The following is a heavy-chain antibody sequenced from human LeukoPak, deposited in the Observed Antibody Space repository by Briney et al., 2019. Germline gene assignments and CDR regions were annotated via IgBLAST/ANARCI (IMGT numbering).Heavy chain of an antibody. Sequence: GGSLRLSCAASGFTFTNYGMHWVRQAPGKGLEWVAFIRCDGTNKNYADSVKGRFTISRDNSKNTLYLQMNSLRVEDTAVYYCAKARTRGYSYGSFDYWGQGTLVTVSS. CDR1: GFTFTNYG. V-gene: IGHV3-30*02. CDR2: IRCDGTNK. D-gene: IGHD5-18*01. J-gene: IGHJ4*02. CDR3: AKARTRGYSYGSFDY.